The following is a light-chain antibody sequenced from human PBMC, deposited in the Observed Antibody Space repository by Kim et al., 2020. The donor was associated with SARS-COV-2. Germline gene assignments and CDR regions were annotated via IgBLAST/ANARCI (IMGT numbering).Light chain of an antibody. V-gene: IGKV3-11*01. CDR3: QQRSNWPIT. Sequence: LSPGERAPRSCRASRSVSSYLAWYQQKPGQAPRLLIYDAANRATGIPARFSGSGSGTDFTLTISSLEPEDFAVYYCQQRSNWPITFGQGTRLEIK. CDR1: RSVSSY. J-gene: IGKJ5*01. CDR2: DAA.